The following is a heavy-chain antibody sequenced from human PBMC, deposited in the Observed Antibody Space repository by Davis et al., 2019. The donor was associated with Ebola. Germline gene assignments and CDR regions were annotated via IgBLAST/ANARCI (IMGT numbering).Heavy chain of an antibody. CDR1: GGSISSYY. CDR3: ARRHRGGAPFDY. V-gene: IGHV4-59*08. Sequence: MPGGSLRLSCTVSGGSISSYYWSWIRQPPGKELEWIGYIYYSGSTNYNPSLKSRVTISVDTSKNQFSLKLSSVTAADTAVYYCARRHRGGAPFDYWGQGTLVTVSS. D-gene: IGHD1-26*01. CDR2: IYYSGST. J-gene: IGHJ4*02.